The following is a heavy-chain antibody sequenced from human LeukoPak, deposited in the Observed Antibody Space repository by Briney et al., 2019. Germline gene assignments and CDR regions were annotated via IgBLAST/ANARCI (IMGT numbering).Heavy chain of an antibody. CDR3: ARRAGAYSHPYDY. CDR1: GFTVSSNS. J-gene: IGHJ4*02. D-gene: IGHD4/OR15-4a*01. CDR2: IYSDNT. Sequence: GGSLRLSCTVSGFTVSSNSMSWVRQAPGKGLEWGSFIYSDNTHYSDSVKGRFTISRDNSKNTLYLQMNSLRAEDTAVYYCARRAGAYSHPYDYWGQGTLVTVSS. V-gene: IGHV3-53*01.